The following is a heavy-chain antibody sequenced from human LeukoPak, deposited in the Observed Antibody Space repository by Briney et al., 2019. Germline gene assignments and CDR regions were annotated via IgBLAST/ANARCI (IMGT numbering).Heavy chain of an antibody. CDR3: ARRAGAYSHPYDY. CDR1: GFTVSSNS. J-gene: IGHJ4*02. D-gene: IGHD4/OR15-4a*01. CDR2: IYSDNT. Sequence: GGSLRLSCTVSGFTVSSNSMSWVRQAPGKGLEWGSFIYSDNTHYSDSVKGRFTISRDNSKNTLYLQMNSLRAEDTAVYYCARRAGAYSHPYDYWGQGTLVTVSS. V-gene: IGHV3-53*01.